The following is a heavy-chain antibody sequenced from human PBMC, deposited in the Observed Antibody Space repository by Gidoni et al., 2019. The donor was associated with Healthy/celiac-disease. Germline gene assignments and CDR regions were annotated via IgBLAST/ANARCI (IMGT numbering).Heavy chain of an antibody. CDR1: GFTFGSHW. J-gene: IGHJ4*02. D-gene: IGHD5-18*01. CDR3: ARGVYSLYYFDY. CDR2: IKQDGSEK. Sequence: EVQLVESGGGLVQPGGSLRPSCAASGFTFGSHWMSWVRQAPGKGLEGVANIKQDGSEKYYVDSVKGRFTISRDNAKNSLYLQMNSLRAEDTAVYYCARGVYSLYYFDYWGQGTLVTVSS. V-gene: IGHV3-7*03.